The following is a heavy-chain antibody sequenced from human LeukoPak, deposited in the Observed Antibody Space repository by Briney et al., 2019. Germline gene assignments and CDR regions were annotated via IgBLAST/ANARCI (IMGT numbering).Heavy chain of an antibody. D-gene: IGHD4-17*01. CDR3: AKGDYGDYKLIDY. CDR2: ISSSGDTT. V-gene: IGHV3-23*01. Sequence: GGSRRLSCAASGFTFGSYAISWVRQAPGKGPEWVSAISSSGDTTLYVDSVKGRFAISRDNSKNTLYLRMSGLRPEDTAIYYCAKGDYGDYKLIDYWGQGTLVTVSS. CDR1: GFTFGSYA. J-gene: IGHJ4*02.